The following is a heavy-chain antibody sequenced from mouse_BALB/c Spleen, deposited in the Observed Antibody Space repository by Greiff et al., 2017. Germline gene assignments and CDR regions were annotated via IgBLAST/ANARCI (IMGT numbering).Heavy chain of an antibody. D-gene: IGHD1-1*01. V-gene: IGHV1S127*01. J-gene: IGHJ2*01. CDR3: ARSLITTVVATDY. CDR1: GYSFTSYW. CDR2: IDPSDSET. Sequence: GQLQQSGPQLVRPGASVKISCKASGYSFTSYWMHWVKQRPGQGLEWIGMIDPSDSETRLNQKFKDKATLTVDKSSSTAYMQLSSPTSEDSAVYYCARSLITTVVATDYWGQGTTLTVSS.